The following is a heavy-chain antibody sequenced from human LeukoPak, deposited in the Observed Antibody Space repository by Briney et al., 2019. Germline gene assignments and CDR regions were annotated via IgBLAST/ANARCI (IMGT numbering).Heavy chain of an antibody. D-gene: IGHD5-18*01. J-gene: IGHJ4*02. Sequence: GGSLRLSCAASGFTFSSYSMNWVRQAPGKGLEWVSHIGRGITYADSVKGRFTISRDNSKNTLYLQMNSLRAEDTAVYYCATKTDTAMAFDYWGQGTLVTVSS. V-gene: IGHV3-48*01. CDR3: ATKTDTAMAFDY. CDR2: IGRGIT. CDR1: GFTFSSYS.